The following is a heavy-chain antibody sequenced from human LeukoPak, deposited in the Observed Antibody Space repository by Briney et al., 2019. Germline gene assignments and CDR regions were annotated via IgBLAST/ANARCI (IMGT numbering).Heavy chain of an antibody. CDR3: ARGYSSSWYPPGWDY. D-gene: IGHD6-13*01. J-gene: IGHJ4*02. CDR2: IKQDGSEK. Sequence: GGSLRLSCAASGFTLSSYWMSWVRQAPGKGLEWVANIKQDGSEKYYVDSVKGRFTISRDNAKNSLYLQMNSLRAEDTAVYYCARGYSSSWYPPGWDYWGQGTLVTVSS. CDR1: GFTLSSYW. V-gene: IGHV3-7*03.